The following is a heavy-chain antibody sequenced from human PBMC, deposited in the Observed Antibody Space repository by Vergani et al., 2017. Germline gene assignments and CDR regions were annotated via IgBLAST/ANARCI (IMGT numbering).Heavy chain of an antibody. D-gene: IGHD6-13*01. Sequence: QVQLQESGPGLVRPSQTLSLPCTVSGGSISSGSYYWSWFRPPAGKGLEWIGRFYTGGGTSYNPSLKSRVTISVDTSKNPFSLQLSSVTAADTAVYYCARDPLYSTTWPFLLLDMDVWGQGTTVTVSS. CDR1: GGSISSGSYY. J-gene: IGHJ6*02. CDR2: FYTGGGT. CDR3: ARDPLYSTTWPFLLLDMDV. V-gene: IGHV4-61*02.